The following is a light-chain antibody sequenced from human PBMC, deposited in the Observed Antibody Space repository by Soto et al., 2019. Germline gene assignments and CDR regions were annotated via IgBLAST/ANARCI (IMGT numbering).Light chain of an antibody. CDR3: SSYAGSNNLGV. J-gene: IGLJ1*01. CDR1: STDVGGYNY. V-gene: IGLV2-8*01. Sequence: QSALTQPPSASGSPGQSGTISCTGTSTDVGGYNYVSCYQHHPGKAPKLMIYEVNKRPSGVPDRFSGSKSGNTASLTVSGLQAEDEADYYCSSYAGSNNLGVFGTGTKVTVL. CDR2: EVN.